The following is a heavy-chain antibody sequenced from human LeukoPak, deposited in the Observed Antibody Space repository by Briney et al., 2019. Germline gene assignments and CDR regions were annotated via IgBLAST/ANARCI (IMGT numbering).Heavy chain of an antibody. D-gene: IGHD4-17*01. J-gene: IGHJ4*02. V-gene: IGHV3-48*02. CDR2: ISSSSSMI. CDR1: GFTFSSYS. CDR3: ARDYGDLPARVPYFDY. Sequence: PGGSLRLSCAASGFTFSSYSMKWVRQAPGKGPEWVSYISSSSSMIYYADSVKGRFTISRDNAKNSLYLQMKSLRDEDTAIYYCARDYGDLPARVPYFDYWGQGTLVTVSS.